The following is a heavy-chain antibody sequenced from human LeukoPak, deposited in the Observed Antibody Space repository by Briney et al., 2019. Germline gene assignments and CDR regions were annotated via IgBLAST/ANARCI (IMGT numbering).Heavy chain of an antibody. D-gene: IGHD3-10*01. CDR2: IYSAGDT. V-gene: IGHV3-53*05. J-gene: IGHJ4*02. CDR3: AKDMDITMVRGVTFDY. Sequence: GGSLRLSCAFSGFSISSNYISWVRQAPGKGVEWLSVIYSAGDTYYADSVKGRFTISRDNAKNSLYLQMNSLRAEDTALYYCAKDMDITMVRGVTFDYWGQGTLVTVSS. CDR1: GFSISSNY.